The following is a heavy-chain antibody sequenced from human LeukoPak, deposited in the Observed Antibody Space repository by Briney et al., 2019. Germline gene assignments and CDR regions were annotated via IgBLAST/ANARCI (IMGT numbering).Heavy chain of an antibody. Sequence: SQTLSLTCAISGDSVSSNSAAWNWIRQSPSRGLEWLGRTYCRSKWYNDYAVSVKSRITINPDTSKNQFSLQLNSVTPEDTAVYYCARGVPATARSAGFDYWGQGTLVTVSS. V-gene: IGHV6-1*01. CDR1: GDSVSSNSAA. CDR2: TYCRSKWYN. CDR3: ARGVPATARSAGFDY. D-gene: IGHD3-10*01. J-gene: IGHJ4*02.